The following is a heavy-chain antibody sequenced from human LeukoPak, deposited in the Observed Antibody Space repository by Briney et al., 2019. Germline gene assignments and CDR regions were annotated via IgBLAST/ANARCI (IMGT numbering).Heavy chain of an antibody. CDR1: GDSISSGDYY. CDR3: ARTLRFLEWGTDAFDI. V-gene: IGHV4-30-4*08. J-gene: IGHJ3*02. Sequence: SQTLSLTCTVSGDSISSGDYYWSWIRQPPGKGLEWIGYIYYSGTTYYNPSLKSRVIISVDTSKNQFSLKLSSVTAADTAVYYCARTLRFLEWGTDAFDIWGLGTMVTVSS. D-gene: IGHD3-3*01. CDR2: IYYSGTT.